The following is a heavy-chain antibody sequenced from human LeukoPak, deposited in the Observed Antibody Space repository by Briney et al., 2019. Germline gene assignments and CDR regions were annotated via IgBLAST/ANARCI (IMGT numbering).Heavy chain of an antibody. CDR2: IYVTGST. CDR1: GGSLINYY. V-gene: IGHV4-4*07. J-gene: IGHJ6*03. CDR3: ASLKYYDSTGYSPGYYMDV. Sequence: SETLSLTCTVSGGSLINYYWSWIRQPAGTGLEWVGRIYVTGSTIYNPSLQSRLSMSVDTSKNQFSLRLTSVTAADTAVYYCASLKYYDSTGYSPGYYMDVWGKGITVTVSS. D-gene: IGHD3-22*01.